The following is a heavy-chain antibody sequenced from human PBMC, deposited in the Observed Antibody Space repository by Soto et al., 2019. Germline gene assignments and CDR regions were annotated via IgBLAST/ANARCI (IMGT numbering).Heavy chain of an antibody. Sequence: QVQLVQSGAEVKKPGSSVKVSCKASGGTFSSYAISWVRQAPGQGLEWMGGIIPIFATANYAQKFQGRVTITADESTSTAYMELSSLRSEDTAMYYCASPPSSSRYYYGMDVWGQGTTVTVSS. D-gene: IGHD6-13*01. CDR2: IIPIFATA. CDR3: ASPPSSSRYYYGMDV. V-gene: IGHV1-69*12. J-gene: IGHJ6*02. CDR1: GGTFSSYA.